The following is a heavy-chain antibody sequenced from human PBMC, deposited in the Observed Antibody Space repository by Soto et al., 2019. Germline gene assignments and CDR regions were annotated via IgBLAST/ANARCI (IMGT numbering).Heavy chain of an antibody. CDR3: ARDGDYYDSSGYFLRDAFDI. CDR1: GFTFSDYY. CDR2: ISSSGSMT. Sequence: QVQLVESGGGLAKPGGSLRLSCTASGFTFSDYYISWIRQAPGKGLEWISYISSSGSMTQYADSVKGRFTISRDSAKNSLYLQMNGVRAEDTAVYFCARDGDYYDSSGYFLRDAFDIWGQGTMVTVSS. J-gene: IGHJ3*02. D-gene: IGHD3-22*01. V-gene: IGHV3-11*01.